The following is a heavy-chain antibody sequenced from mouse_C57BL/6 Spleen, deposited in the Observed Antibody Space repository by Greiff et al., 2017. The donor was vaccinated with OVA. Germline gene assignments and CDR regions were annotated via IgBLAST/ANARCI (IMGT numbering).Heavy chain of an antibody. J-gene: IGHJ1*03. CDR3: ARFTTVWYFDV. CDR1: GFTFSDYG. V-gene: IGHV5-17*01. CDR2: ISSGSSTI. Sequence: EVQLVESGGGLVKPGGSLKLSCAASGFTFSDYGMHWVRQAPEKGLEWVAYISSGSSTIYYADTVKGRFTISRDNAKNTLFLQMTSLRSEDTAMYYCARFTTVWYFDVWGTGTTVTVSS. D-gene: IGHD1-1*01.